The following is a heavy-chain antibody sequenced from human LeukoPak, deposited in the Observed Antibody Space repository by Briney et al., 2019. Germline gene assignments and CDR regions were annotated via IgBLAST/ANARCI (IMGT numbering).Heavy chain of an antibody. Sequence: GRSLRLSCAASGFTFSSYAMHWVRQAPGKGLEWVAVISYDGSNKYYADSVKGRFTISRDNSKNTLYLQMNSLRAEDTAVYYCARDFFESVPWGQGTLVTVSS. J-gene: IGHJ4*02. V-gene: IGHV3-30-3*01. CDR2: ISYDGSNK. CDR3: ARDFFESVP. CDR1: GFTFSSYA. D-gene: IGHD3-3*01.